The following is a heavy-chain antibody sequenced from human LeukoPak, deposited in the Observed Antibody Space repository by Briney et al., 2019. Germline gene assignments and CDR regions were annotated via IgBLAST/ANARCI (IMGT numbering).Heavy chain of an antibody. J-gene: IGHJ4*02. CDR1: GFTFSTYW. CDR3: ARDSSGYQ. V-gene: IGHV3-7*01. Sequence: GGSLRLSCAASGFTFSTYWVSWVRQAPGKGLEWVANIKEDGSEKYYGDSVKGRFTTSRDNAKNSLYLQMNSLRAEDTAVYYCARDSSGYQWGQGTLVTVSS. CDR2: IKEDGSEK. D-gene: IGHD3-22*01.